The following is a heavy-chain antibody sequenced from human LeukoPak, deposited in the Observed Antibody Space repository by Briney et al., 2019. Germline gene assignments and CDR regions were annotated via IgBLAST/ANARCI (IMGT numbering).Heavy chain of an antibody. CDR2: INPNSGGT. CDR3: ARDQEGFDY. CDR1: GYTFTGYH. V-gene: IGHV1-2*06. Sequence: VASVKVSCKASGYTFTGYHMHWVRQAPGQGLEWMGRINPNSGGTNYAQKFQGRVTMTRDTSTSAVHMELSGLRAEDTALYYCARDQEGFDYWGQGTLVTVSS. J-gene: IGHJ4*02.